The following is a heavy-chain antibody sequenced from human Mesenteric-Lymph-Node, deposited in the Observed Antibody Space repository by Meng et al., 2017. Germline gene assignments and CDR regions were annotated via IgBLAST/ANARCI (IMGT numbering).Heavy chain of an antibody. Sequence: QLQESGPGLVNPSQTLSLSCTVSGDSFNSPDYYWSWIRQPPEKGLEWIGSIYYSGSTYYNPSLKSRVTISVDTSKNQFSLKLSSVTAADTAVYYCASIKVRGVIMSYWGQGTLVTVSS. D-gene: IGHD3-10*01. V-gene: IGHV4-39*07. J-gene: IGHJ4*02. CDR2: IYYSGST. CDR3: ASIKVRGVIMSY. CDR1: GDSFNSPDYY.